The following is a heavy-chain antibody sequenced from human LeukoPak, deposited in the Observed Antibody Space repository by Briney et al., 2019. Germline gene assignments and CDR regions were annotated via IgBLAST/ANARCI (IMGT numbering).Heavy chain of an antibody. CDR2: ISAYNGNT. J-gene: IGHJ4*02. CDR3: ARLSIAVAGTLLYYFDY. Sequence: VASVKVSCKASGYTFTGYYIHWVRQAPGQGLEWMGWISAYNGNTNYAQKLQGRVTMTTDTSTSTAYMELRSLRSDDTAVYYCARLSIAVAGTLLYYFDYWGQGTLVTVSS. V-gene: IGHV1-18*04. D-gene: IGHD6-19*01. CDR1: GYTFTGYY.